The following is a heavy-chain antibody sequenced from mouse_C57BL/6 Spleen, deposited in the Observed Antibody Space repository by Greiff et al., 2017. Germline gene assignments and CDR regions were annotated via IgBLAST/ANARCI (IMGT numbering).Heavy chain of an antibody. CDR3: ARGLRRTDYYAMDY. Sequence: VQLQESGAELVKPGASVKMSCKASGYTFTSYWITWVKQRPGQGLEWIGDIYPGSGSTNYNEKFKSKATLTVDTSSSTAYMQLSSLTSEDSAVYYCARGLRRTDYYAMDYWGQGTSVTVSS. J-gene: IGHJ4*01. CDR1: GYTFTSYW. V-gene: IGHV1-55*01. CDR2: IYPGSGST. D-gene: IGHD2-2*01.